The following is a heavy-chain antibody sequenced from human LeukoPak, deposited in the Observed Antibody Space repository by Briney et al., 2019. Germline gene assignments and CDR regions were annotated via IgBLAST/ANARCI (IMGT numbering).Heavy chain of an antibody. Sequence: ASVKVSCKASGYTVTAYYMHWVRQAPGQGLEWMGWINPNSGGSDYAQKFQGRVTMTRDTSISTAYMELSSLRSDDTTVYYCARSDSSGWLDYWGQGTLVTVSS. V-gene: IGHV1-2*02. D-gene: IGHD6-19*01. CDR1: GYTVTAYY. J-gene: IGHJ4*02. CDR3: ARSDSSGWLDY. CDR2: INPNSGGS.